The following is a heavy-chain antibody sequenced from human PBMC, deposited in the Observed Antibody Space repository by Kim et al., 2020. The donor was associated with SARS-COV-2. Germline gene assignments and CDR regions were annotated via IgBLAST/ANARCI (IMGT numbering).Heavy chain of an antibody. D-gene: IGHD3-22*01. CDR3: ARQTGHYYDSSGTLDY. J-gene: IGHJ4*02. CDR1: GGSISSGGYY. V-gene: IGHV4-31*03. CDR2: IYYSGST. Sequence: SETLSLTCTVSGGSISSGGYYWSWIRQHPGKGLEWIGYIYYSGSTYYNPSLKSRVTISVDTSKNQFSLKLSSVTAADTAVYYCARQTGHYYDSSGTLDYWGQGTLVTVSS.